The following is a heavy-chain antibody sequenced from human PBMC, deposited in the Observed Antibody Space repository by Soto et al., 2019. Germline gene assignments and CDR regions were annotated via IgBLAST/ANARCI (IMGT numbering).Heavy chain of an antibody. V-gene: IGHV3-9*01. D-gene: IGHD2-15*01. CDR2: ISWNSGSI. J-gene: IGHJ4*02. CDR1: GFTFDDYA. Sequence: PGGSLRLSCAASGFTFDDYAMHWFRQAPGKGLEWVSGISWNSGSIGYADSVKGRFTISRDNAKNSLYLQMNSLRAEDAALYYCAKDWCSGGSCYFDYWGQGTLVTVSS. CDR3: AKDWCSGGSCYFDY.